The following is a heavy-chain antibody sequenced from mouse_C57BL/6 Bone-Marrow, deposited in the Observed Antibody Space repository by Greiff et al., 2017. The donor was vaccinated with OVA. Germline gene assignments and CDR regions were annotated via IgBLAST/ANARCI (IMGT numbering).Heavy chain of an antibody. D-gene: IGHD2-2*01. J-gene: IGHJ4*01. CDR2: FYPGSGSI. V-gene: IGHV1-62-2*01. CDR3: ARHEKTYGFPLAMDY. Sequence: QVHVKQSGAELVKPGASVKLSCKASGYTFTEYTIHWVKQRSGQGLEWIGWFYPGSGSIKYNEKFKDKATLTADKSSSTVYMELSRLTSEDSAVYFCARHEKTYGFPLAMDYWGQGTSVTVSS. CDR1: GYTFTEYT.